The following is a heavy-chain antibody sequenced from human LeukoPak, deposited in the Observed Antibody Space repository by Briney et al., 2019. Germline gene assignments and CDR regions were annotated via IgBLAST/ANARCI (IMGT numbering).Heavy chain of an antibody. J-gene: IGHJ3*02. D-gene: IGHD2-2*01. CDR3: ARAPLFPYCSSTSCYHHAFDI. V-gene: IGHV4-34*01. CDR1: GGSFSGYY. CDR2: INHSGST. Sequence: SETLSLTCTVYGGSFSGYYWSWIRQPPGKGLEWIGEINHSGSTNYNPSLKSRVTISVDTFKNQFSLKLSSVTAADTAVYYCARAPLFPYCSSTSCYHHAFDIWGQGTMVTVSS.